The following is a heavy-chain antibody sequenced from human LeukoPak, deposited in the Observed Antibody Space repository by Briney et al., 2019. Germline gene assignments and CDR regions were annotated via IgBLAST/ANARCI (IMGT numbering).Heavy chain of an antibody. CDR2: IKGDGIST. D-gene: IGHD3-3*01. V-gene: IGHV3-74*01. Sequence: GGSLRLSCAASGFDFSSNWMHWVRHAPGQGLVWVSCIKGDGISTNYADSVKGRFTISRDIAKNTLYLQMNSLRAEDTGVYYCAKDHYWSIDYWGRGTLVTVSS. CDR3: AKDHYWSIDY. CDR1: GFDFSSNW. J-gene: IGHJ4*02.